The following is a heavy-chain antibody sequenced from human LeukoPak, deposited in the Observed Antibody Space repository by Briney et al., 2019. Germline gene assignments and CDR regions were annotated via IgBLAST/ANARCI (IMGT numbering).Heavy chain of an antibody. V-gene: IGHV3-7*01. CDR1: GFTFSSYS. J-gene: IGHJ4*02. CDR2: VNQDGSEK. CDR3: ASRRGAATDSVY. D-gene: IGHD1-26*01. Sequence: GGSLRLSCAASGFTFSSYSMNWVRQAPGKGLEWVANVNQDGSEKNYVDSVKGRFTISRDNARNSLYLQMNSLRAEDSAVYYCASRRGAATDSVYWGQGTLVTVSS.